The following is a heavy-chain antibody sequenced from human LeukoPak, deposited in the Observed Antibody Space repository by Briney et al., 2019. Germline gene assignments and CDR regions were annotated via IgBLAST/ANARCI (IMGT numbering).Heavy chain of an antibody. D-gene: IGHD4-17*01. J-gene: IGHJ4*02. CDR3: ASGGFDYGDYSAPAPSPRAFDY. CDR2: INHSGST. V-gene: IGHV4-34*01. Sequence: AETLSLTCAVYGGSFRGYYWSWIRQPPGKGLEWIGEINHSGSTNYHPSLKSRVTISVDTSKNQFSLKLRSVTAADPAVYYCASGGFDYGDYSAPAPSPRAFDYWGQGTLVTVSS. CDR1: GGSFRGYY.